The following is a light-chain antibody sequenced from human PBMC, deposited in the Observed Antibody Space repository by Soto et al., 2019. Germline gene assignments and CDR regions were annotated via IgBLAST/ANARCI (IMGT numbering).Light chain of an antibody. CDR3: QQRSNWPRT. Sequence: EIVLTQSPATLSLSPGERATLSCRASQSVSSYLAWYQQKPGQAPRLLIYDASNRATGTPARFSGSGSGTDFTLTINSLEPEDFAVYYCQQRSNWPRTFGQGTKVDI. CDR1: QSVSSY. V-gene: IGKV3-11*01. J-gene: IGKJ1*01. CDR2: DAS.